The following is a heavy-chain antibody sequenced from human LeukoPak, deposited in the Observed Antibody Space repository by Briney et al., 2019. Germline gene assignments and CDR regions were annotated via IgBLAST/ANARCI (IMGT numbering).Heavy chain of an antibody. D-gene: IGHD5-18*01. CDR2: IYYSGST. V-gene: IGHV4-59*01. Sequence: SETLSLTCTVSGGSISNFYWSWIRQPPGKGLEWIGYIYYSGSTNYNPSLKSRVTISVDTSKNQFSLKLSSVTAADTAVYYCASIDQVETTMGGYYFDYWGQGTLVTVSS. J-gene: IGHJ4*02. CDR3: ASIDQVETTMGGYYFDY. CDR1: GGSISNFY.